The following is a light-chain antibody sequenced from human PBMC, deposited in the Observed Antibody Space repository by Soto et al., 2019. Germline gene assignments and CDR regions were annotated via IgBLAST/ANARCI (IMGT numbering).Light chain of an antibody. Sequence: QLVLTQPASMSGSPGQSITISCTGTSSDVGGYNSVSWYQQHPGKAPKLMIYDVSDRPSGVSYRFSGSKSGNTAFLTISGLQAEDEADYYCSSYRDSSPLGYVFGTGTKLTVL. CDR1: SSDVGGYNS. J-gene: IGLJ1*01. CDR2: DVS. V-gene: IGLV2-14*03. CDR3: SSYRDSSPLGYV.